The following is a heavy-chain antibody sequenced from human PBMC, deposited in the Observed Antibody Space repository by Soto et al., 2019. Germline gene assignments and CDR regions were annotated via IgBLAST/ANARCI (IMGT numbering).Heavy chain of an antibody. D-gene: IGHD4-17*01. CDR2: IWYDGSNK. J-gene: IGHJ6*02. V-gene: IGHV3-33*01. CDR1: GFTFSSYG. CDR3: AGGYGVPGYYYYGMDV. Sequence: QVQLVESGGGVVQPGRSLRLSCAASGFTFSSYGMHWVRQAPGKGLEWVAVIWYDGSNKYYADSVKGRFTISRDNSKNTLYLQMNSLRAEDTAVYYCAGGYGVPGYYYYGMDVWGQGTTVTVSS.